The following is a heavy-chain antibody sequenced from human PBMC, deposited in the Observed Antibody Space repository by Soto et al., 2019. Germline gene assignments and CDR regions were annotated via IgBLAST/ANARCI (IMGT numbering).Heavy chain of an antibody. CDR3: ARHYDILTGYYIPYYFDY. CDR2: IYYSGST. J-gene: IGHJ4*02. V-gene: IGHV4-59*08. CDR1: GGSISSYY. Sequence: ASETLSLTCTVSGGSISSYYWSWIRQPPGKGLEWIGYIYYSGSTNYNPSLKSRVTMSVDTSKNQFSLKLSSVTAADTAVYYCARHYDILTGYYIPYYFDYWGQGTLVTVSS. D-gene: IGHD3-9*01.